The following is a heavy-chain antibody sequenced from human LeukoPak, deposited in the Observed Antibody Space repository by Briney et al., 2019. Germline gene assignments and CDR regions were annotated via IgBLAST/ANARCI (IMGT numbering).Heavy chain of an antibody. CDR1: GGSISSYY. CDR3: ARGPKDSPTWEYFQH. D-gene: IGHD3-22*01. Sequence: PSETLSLTCTVSGGSISSYYWSWIRQPPGKGLEWIGYIYYSGSTNYNPSLKSRVTMSVDTSKNQFSLKLSSVTAADTAVYYCARGPKDSPTWEYFQHWGQGTLVTVSS. J-gene: IGHJ1*01. CDR2: IYYSGST. V-gene: IGHV4-59*12.